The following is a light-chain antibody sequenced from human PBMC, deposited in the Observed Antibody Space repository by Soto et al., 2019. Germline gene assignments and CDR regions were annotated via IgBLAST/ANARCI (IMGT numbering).Light chain of an antibody. J-gene: IGKJ4*01. CDR2: GAS. Sequence: EVEMTQSPATLSVSPGERATLSCRSSQSVSSNLAWYQQKPGQAPRLLIYGASTRATGIPARFSGSGSGTEFTLTITSLQSEDFAVYYCQQYNNWPPLTFGGGTKVAIK. CDR1: QSVSSN. CDR3: QQYNNWPPLT. V-gene: IGKV3-15*01.